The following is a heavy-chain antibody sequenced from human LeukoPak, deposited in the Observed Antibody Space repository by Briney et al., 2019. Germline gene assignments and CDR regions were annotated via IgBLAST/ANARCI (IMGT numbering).Heavy chain of an antibody. V-gene: IGHV1-46*01. Sequence: ASVKVSCKASGYTLTGYYMHWVRQAPGQGLEWMGIINPSGGSTSYAQNFQGRVTMTRDTSTSTVYMELSSLKSEDMAVYYCAIAATGTRFDYWGQGTLVTVSS. J-gene: IGHJ4*02. CDR1: GYTLTGYY. D-gene: IGHD3-9*01. CDR3: AIAATGTRFDY. CDR2: INPSGGST.